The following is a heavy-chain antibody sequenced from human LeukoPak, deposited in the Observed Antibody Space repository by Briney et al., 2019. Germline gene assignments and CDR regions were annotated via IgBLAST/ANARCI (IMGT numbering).Heavy chain of an antibody. CDR2: ISSSSSTI. J-gene: IGHJ4*02. D-gene: IGHD1-26*01. V-gene: IGHV3-48*02. CDR1: GFTFSSCS. CDR3: ARDGGQVGASGAFDY. Sequence: GGSLRLSCAASGFTFSSCSMNWVRQAPGKGLEWVSYISSSSSTIYYADSVKGRFTISRDNAKNSLYLQMNSLRDEDTAVYYCARDGGQVGASGAFDYWGQGTLVTVSS.